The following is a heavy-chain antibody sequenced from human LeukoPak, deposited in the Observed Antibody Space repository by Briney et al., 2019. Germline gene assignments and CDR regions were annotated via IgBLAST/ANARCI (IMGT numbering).Heavy chain of an antibody. CDR3: ARVAGSIDY. CDR1: GYSFTTYD. Sequence: APVKVSCKASGYSFTTYDINWVRQATGQGLEWTGWMNLKSGYTGYAQKFQGRVTITRDTSTSTVYMELSSLRSEDTAVYYCARVAGSIDYWGQGTLVTVSS. V-gene: IGHV1-8*03. J-gene: IGHJ4*02. D-gene: IGHD1-26*01. CDR2: MNLKSGYT.